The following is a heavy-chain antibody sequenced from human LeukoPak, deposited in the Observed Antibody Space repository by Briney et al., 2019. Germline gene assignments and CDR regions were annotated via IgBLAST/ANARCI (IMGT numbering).Heavy chain of an antibody. Sequence: ASVKVSCKASGYTFTSYAMHWVRQAPGQRLEWMGWINAGNGNTIYSQKFQGRVTITRDTSASTAYMELSSLRSEDTAVYYCARDIAAAGYLFDYWGQGTLVTVSS. CDR3: ARDIAAAGYLFDY. CDR2: INAGNGNT. CDR1: GYTFTSYA. J-gene: IGHJ4*02. D-gene: IGHD6-13*01. V-gene: IGHV1-3*01.